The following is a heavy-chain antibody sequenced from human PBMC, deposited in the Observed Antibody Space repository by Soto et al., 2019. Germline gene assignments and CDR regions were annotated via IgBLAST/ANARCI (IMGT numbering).Heavy chain of an antibody. Sequence: SVKVSCKASGGTFSSYTISWVRQAAGQRLEWMGRIIPILGIANYAQKFQGRVTITADKSTSTAYMELSSLRSEDTAVYYCARGYCSVGSCYGGGYFDYWGQGTLVTVSS. CDR3: ARGYCSVGSCYGGGYFDY. J-gene: IGHJ4*02. D-gene: IGHD2-15*01. V-gene: IGHV1-69*02. CDR2: IIPILGIA. CDR1: GGTFSSYT.